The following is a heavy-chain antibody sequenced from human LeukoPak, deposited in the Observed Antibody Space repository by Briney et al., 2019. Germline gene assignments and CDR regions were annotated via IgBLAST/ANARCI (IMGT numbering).Heavy chain of an antibody. Sequence: GGSLRLSCAASGFTFSSYEMNWVRQAPGKGLEWVSYISSSGSTIYYADSVKGRFTISRDNAMNSLYLQMNSLRAEDTAVYYCARETSGSLDYWGQGTLVTVSS. D-gene: IGHD1-26*01. J-gene: IGHJ4*02. CDR3: ARETSGSLDY. CDR1: GFTFSSYE. V-gene: IGHV3-48*03. CDR2: ISSSGSTI.